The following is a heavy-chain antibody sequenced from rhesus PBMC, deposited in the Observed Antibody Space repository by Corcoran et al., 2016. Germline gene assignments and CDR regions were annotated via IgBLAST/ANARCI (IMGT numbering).Heavy chain of an antibody. D-gene: IGHD2-21*01. CDR2: ISGSSGST. CDR1: GGSVSSSNW. J-gene: IGHJ2*01. V-gene: IGHV4-65*01. Sequence: QVQLQESGPGLVKPSETLSLTCAVSGGSVSSSNWRSWIRQPPGKGLEWIGYISGSSGSTYYNPSLKGRVTISTDTSKNQFSLKLISVTAADTAVYYCARGVVNFIWYFDLWGPDTPITISS. CDR3: ARGVVNFIWYFDL.